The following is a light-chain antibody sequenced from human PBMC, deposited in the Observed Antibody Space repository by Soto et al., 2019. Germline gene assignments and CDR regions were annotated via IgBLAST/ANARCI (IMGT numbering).Light chain of an antibody. V-gene: IGKV3-20*01. CDR2: AAS. CDR3: KQYSESPRT. J-gene: IGKJ1*01. Sequence: EIVLTQSPGTLSLSPGERATLSCRASQTVTSAYMAWYHQKPGQAHNLLIYAASTRAVGIQDRFSASGSGTDFTLTIRRLEPEDFAVYYCKQYSESPRTFGQGTKVDIK. CDR1: QTVTSAY.